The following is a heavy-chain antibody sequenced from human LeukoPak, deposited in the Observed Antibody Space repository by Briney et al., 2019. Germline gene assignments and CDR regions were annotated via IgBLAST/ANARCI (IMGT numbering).Heavy chain of an antibody. CDR3: ARGVGGGNSSYFDL. D-gene: IGHD4-23*01. CDR2: VSYGGST. CDR1: GGSITSYH. Sequence: SETLSLTCTVSGGSITSYHWNWIRQPPGKGLDWIACVSYGGSTNYNPSLKSRVNISVDTSKKQVSLKLSSVTAADTAVYFCARGVGGGNSSYFDLWGRGTLVTVSS. V-gene: IGHV4-59*01. J-gene: IGHJ2*01.